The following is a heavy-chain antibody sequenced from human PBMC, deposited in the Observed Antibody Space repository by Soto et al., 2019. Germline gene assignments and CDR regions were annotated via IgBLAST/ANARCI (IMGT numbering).Heavy chain of an antibody. Sequence: GGSLRLSCAASGFTFSSYGMHWVRQAPGKGLEWVAVIWYDGSNKYYADSVKGRFTISRDNSKNTLYLQMNSLRAEDTAVYYCARSRQYYYEFDIWGQGTMVTVSS. D-gene: IGHD3-22*01. V-gene: IGHV3-33*01. CDR1: GFTFSSYG. CDR2: IWYDGSNK. CDR3: ARSRQYYYEFDI. J-gene: IGHJ3*02.